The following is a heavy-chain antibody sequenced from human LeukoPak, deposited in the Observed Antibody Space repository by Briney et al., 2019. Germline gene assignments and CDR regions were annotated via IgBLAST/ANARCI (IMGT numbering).Heavy chain of an antibody. J-gene: IGHJ4*01. D-gene: IGHD6-6*01. V-gene: IGHV4-34*01. CDR1: DGSFSGYY. Sequence: PSETLSLTCAVYDGSFSGYYWSWIRQPPGKGLEWIGEINHSGNTNYNPSLKSRVTISVDTSKNQFSLKLSSVTAADTAVYYLARGGVTGRRVREVYLDLWGQGTLVTGFS. CDR3: ARGGVTGRRVREVYLDL. CDR2: INHSGNT.